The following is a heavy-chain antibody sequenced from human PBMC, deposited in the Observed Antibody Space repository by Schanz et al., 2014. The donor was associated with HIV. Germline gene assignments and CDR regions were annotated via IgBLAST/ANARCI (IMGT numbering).Heavy chain of an antibody. V-gene: IGHV1-69*06. J-gene: IGHJ3*02. CDR1: GGTFNNYA. CDR3: ARYYETYGYEAFDI. CDR2: TIPMFGTA. Sequence: QVQLVESGAEVKKPGSSVKVSCKASGGTFNNYAISWVRQAPGQGLEWRGGTIPMFGTANYAQKFQGRGTITADKSTSTVYMELSSLRSEDTAVYYCARYYETYGYEAFDIWGQGTTVTVSS. D-gene: IGHD3-22*01.